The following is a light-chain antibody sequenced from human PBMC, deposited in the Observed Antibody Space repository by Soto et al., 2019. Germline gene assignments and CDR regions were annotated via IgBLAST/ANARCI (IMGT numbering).Light chain of an antibody. CDR2: GAS. CDR1: QSVSNN. CDR3: QQYNSWPIT. Sequence: EIVLTQSPGTLSLSPGERATLSCRASQSVSNNYLAWYQQKPGQAPRLLIYGASNRATGVPPRFTGSGSGTEFTLTISSLQSEDFAVYYCQQYNSWPITFGQGTRLEIK. V-gene: IGKV3D-15*01. J-gene: IGKJ5*01.